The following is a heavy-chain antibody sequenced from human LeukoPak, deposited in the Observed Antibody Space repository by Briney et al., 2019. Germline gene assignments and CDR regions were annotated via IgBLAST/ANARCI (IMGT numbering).Heavy chain of an antibody. J-gene: IGHJ4*02. D-gene: IGHD6-19*01. CDR1: GGSISSYY. CDR2: IYYSGNT. CDR3: ARTDYSSGWYVDY. Sequence: SETLSLTCTVSGGSISSYYWSWNRQPPGKGLEWVGYIYYSGNTNYNPSLKSRVTISVDTSKNQFSLKLSSVTAADTAVYYCARTDYSSGWYVDYWGQGTLVTVSS. V-gene: IGHV4-59*01.